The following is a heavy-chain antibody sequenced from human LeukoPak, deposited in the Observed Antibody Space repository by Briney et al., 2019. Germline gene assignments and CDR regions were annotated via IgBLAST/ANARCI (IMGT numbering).Heavy chain of an antibody. CDR2: IWYDGSNK. CDR1: GFTFRSYG. D-gene: IGHD3/OR15-3a*01. V-gene: IGHV3-30*02. CDR3: AKASRDWASFDF. Sequence: GGSLRLSCAASGFTFRSYGMHWVRQAPGKGLEWVAFIWYDGSNKYYADSVKGRFTISRDNSKNTLFLQMNTLRPEDTAVYYCAKASRDWASFDFWGQGSLVTVSS. J-gene: IGHJ4*02.